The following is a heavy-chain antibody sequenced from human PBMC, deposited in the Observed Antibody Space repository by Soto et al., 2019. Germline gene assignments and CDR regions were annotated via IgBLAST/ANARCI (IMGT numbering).Heavy chain of an antibody. V-gene: IGHV3-30-3*01. D-gene: IGHD3-22*01. Sequence: GGSLRLSSAASGFTFRSYAMHWVRQAPGKGLEGVAVISYDGSNKYYAASVKGRFTISRDNSKNTLYLQMNSLRAEDTAVYYCARGDYYDSSGYYQRYYYGMDVWGQGTTVTVSS. CDR2: ISYDGSNK. CDR3: ARGDYYDSSGYYQRYYYGMDV. CDR1: GFTFRSYA. J-gene: IGHJ6*02.